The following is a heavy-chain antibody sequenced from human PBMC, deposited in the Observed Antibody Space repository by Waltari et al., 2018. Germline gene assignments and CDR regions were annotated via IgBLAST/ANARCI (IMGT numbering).Heavy chain of an antibody. D-gene: IGHD3-10*01. CDR1: GFTFSSYA. CDR3: ATFMVQGTRWFDP. J-gene: IGHJ5*02. CDR2: ISGSGGST. V-gene: IGHV3-23*01. Sequence: EVQLLESGGGLVQPGGSLRLSCAASGFTFSSYAMSWVRPAPGKGLEWVSAISGSGGSTYYADSVKGRFTISRDNSKNTLYLQMNSLRAEDTAVYYCATFMVQGTRWFDPWGQGTLVTVSS.